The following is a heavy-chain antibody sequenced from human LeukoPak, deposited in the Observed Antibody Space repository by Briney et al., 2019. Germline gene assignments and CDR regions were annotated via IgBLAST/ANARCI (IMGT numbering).Heavy chain of an antibody. CDR3: AKSQRVGASFNWFDP. CDR2: IKSKGDGGTT. CDR1: GFTFSNAW. Sequence: GGSLRLSCAASGFTFSNAWMTWVRQAPGRGLEWVGHIKSKGDGGTTDYAAPVKGRFSISRDDSKNTLYLQMNSLRAEDTAVYYCAKSQRVGASFNWFDPWGQGTLVTVSS. D-gene: IGHD1-26*01. J-gene: IGHJ5*02. V-gene: IGHV3-15*01.